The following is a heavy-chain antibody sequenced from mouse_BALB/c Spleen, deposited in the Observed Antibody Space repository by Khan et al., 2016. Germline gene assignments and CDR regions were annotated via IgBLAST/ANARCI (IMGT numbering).Heavy chain of an antibody. J-gene: IGHJ2*01. CDR1: GYTLTNYG. CDR3: AKGRYDHFDY. Sequence: IQLVQSGPELKKPGETVKISCKASGYTLTNYGMNWVKQAPGKGLKWMGWINTYTGEPTYADDFKGRFAFSLETSASTAYLQINNLKNEDMATYFCAKGRYDHFDYWGQGTTLTVSS. D-gene: IGHD2-14*01. CDR2: INTYTGEP. V-gene: IGHV9-1*02.